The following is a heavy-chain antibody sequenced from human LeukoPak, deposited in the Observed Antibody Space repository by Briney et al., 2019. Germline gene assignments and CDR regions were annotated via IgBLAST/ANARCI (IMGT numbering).Heavy chain of an antibody. Sequence: PSETLSLTCSVSGDSISSNTCYWGWIRQPPGKGLEWIGTICSSGSTYYNPSLKSRVTISVDTSKNQFSLRLTSVTAADTAVYYCARRRRTTGYYPNWGQGTLVTVSS. CDR3: ARRRRTTGYYPN. V-gene: IGHV4-39*07. CDR2: ICSSGST. D-gene: IGHD3-9*01. J-gene: IGHJ4*02. CDR1: GDSISSNTCY.